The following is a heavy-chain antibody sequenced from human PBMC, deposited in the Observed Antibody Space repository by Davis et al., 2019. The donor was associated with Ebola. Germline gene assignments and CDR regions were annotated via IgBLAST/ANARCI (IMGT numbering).Heavy chain of an antibody. Sequence: GGSLRLSCAASGFTFSSYAMSWVRQAPGKGLEWVSAISGSGSGTYYADSVKGRFTASRDNSRNTLFLQMNGLTPEDTAVYYCARDRNWGCEYWGQGTLVTVSS. J-gene: IGHJ4*02. D-gene: IGHD7-27*01. V-gene: IGHV3-23*01. CDR3: ARDRNWGCEY. CDR2: ISGSGSGT. CDR1: GFTFSSYA.